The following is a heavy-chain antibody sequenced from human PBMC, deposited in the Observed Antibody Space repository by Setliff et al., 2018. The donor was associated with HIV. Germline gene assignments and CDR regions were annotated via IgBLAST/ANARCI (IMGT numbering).Heavy chain of an antibody. CDR3: ARARGRLSDFDI. J-gene: IGHJ3*02. V-gene: IGHV1-46*01. CDR1: GYTFTSYY. D-gene: IGHD3-10*01. CDR2: INPSGGST. Sequence: SVKVSCKASGYTFTSYYIHWVRQAPGQGLEWMGIINPSGGSTNYAQKFQDRVTMTRDTSTTTVYMDLRSLRSEDTAVYYCARARGRLSDFDIWGQGTMVTVSS.